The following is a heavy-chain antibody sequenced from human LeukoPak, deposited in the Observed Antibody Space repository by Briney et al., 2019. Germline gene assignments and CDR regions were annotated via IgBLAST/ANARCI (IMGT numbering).Heavy chain of an antibody. V-gene: IGHV3-53*01. D-gene: IGHD3-10*01. CDR2: IYSGSSST. J-gene: IGHJ4*02. CDR1: GFTVSSNY. CDR3: ARIQFSIYYGSETPPSHFDY. Sequence: GGSLRLSCAASGFTVSSNYMSWVRQAPGKGLEWVSVIYSGSSSTYYTDSVKGRFTISRHNSKNTLYLQMNSLRAEDTAVYYCARIQFSIYYGSETPPSHFDYWGQGTLVTVSS.